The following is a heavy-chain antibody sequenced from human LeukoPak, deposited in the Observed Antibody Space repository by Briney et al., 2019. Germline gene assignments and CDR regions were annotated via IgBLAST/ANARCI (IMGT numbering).Heavy chain of an antibody. J-gene: IGHJ4*02. Sequence: SETLSLTCTVSGGSISSYYWSWIRQPPGKGLEWIGYIYYSGTTNYNPSLKSRVTISVDTSKNQFSLKLSSVTAADTAVYYCAREVSTVTFDYWGQGTLVTVSS. CDR2: IYYSGTT. CDR3: AREVSTVTFDY. CDR1: GGSISSYY. D-gene: IGHD4-17*01. V-gene: IGHV4-59*01.